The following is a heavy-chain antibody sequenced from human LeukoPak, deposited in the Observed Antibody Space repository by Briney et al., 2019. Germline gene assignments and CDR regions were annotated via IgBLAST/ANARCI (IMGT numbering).Heavy chain of an antibody. CDR2: ICGSSTYI. CDR3: ARDKRGANWFDP. V-gene: IGHV3-21*01. D-gene: IGHD1-26*01. J-gene: IGHJ5*02. CDR1: GFTFSTYT. Sequence: GGSLRLSCSASGFTFSTYTMNWVRQAPGKGLEWGSSICGSSTYIYYADSVKGRCTISRDNAKNSLYLQMNSLRAGDTAVYYCARDKRGANWFDPWGQGTLVTVSS.